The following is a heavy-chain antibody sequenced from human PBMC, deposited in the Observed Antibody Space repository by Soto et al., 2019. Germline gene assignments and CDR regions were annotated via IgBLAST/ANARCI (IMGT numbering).Heavy chain of an antibody. J-gene: IGHJ5*02. CDR3: AKDREVYSNYPRFDP. V-gene: IGHV3-30*18. Sequence: PGGSLRLSCAASGFTFSSYGMHWVRQAPGKGLEWVAVISYDGSNKYYADSVKGRFTISRDNSKNTLYLQMNSLRAEDTAVYYCAKDREVYSNYPRFDPWGQGTLVPVSS. CDR2: ISYDGSNK. D-gene: IGHD4-4*01. CDR1: GFTFSSYG.